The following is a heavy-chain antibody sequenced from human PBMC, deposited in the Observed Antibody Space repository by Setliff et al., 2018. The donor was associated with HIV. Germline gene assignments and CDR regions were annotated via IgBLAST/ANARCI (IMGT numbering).Heavy chain of an antibody. CDR2: IFYTGST. CDR3: TRRDVTTGMDS. V-gene: IGHV4-39*01. Sequence: PWETLSLTCTVSGGSISSSSYYWDWIRQPPGKSLEWVGSIFYTGSTNYRPSLESRVIVSLDTSKNQFSLKLSSVTAADTAVYYCTRRDVTTGMDSWGPGILVTVSS. D-gene: IGHD4-17*01. CDR1: GGSISSSSYY. J-gene: IGHJ4*02.